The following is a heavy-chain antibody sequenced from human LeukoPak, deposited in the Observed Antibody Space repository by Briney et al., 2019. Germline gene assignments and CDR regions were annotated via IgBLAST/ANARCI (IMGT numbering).Heavy chain of an antibody. CDR2: INHSGST. CDR1: GGSFSGYY. CDR3: ARGAVPAAILAYFDY. V-gene: IGHV4-34*01. Sequence: SETLSLTCAVYGGSFSGYYWSWIRQPPGKGLEWIGEINHSGSTNYNPSLKSRVTISVDTSKHQFSLKLSSVTAADTAVYYCARGAVPAAILAYFDYWGQGTLVTVSS. J-gene: IGHJ4*02. D-gene: IGHD2-2*01.